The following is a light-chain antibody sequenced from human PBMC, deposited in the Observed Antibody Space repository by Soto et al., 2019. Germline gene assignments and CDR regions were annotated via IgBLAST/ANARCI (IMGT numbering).Light chain of an antibody. V-gene: IGKV3-20*01. Sequence: EIVLTQSPGTLSLSPGEVATLSCRASQSVGGTFLAWYQQKGGQAPRLLIHGAYNRAAGIPDRFSGSGSGTDFAPTISRLEPEDFAVYYCQQDGGSPRTVGLGTKVEVK. CDR1: QSVGGTF. CDR2: GAY. J-gene: IGKJ1*01. CDR3: QQDGGSPRT.